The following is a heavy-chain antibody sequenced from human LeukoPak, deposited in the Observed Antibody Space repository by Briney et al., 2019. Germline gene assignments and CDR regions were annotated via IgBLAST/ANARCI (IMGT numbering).Heavy chain of an antibody. CDR1: GYTFTSYA. CDR3: ARVSGYSGYDFDY. J-gene: IGHJ4*02. CDR2: INAGNGNT. V-gene: IGHV1-3*01. D-gene: IGHD5-12*01. Sequence: ASVKVSCKASGYTFTSYAMHWVRQAPGQRLEWMGWINAGNGNTKYSQKFQGRVTITRDTSASTAYMELSSLRSEDTVVYYCARVSGYSGYDFDYWGQGTLVTVSS.